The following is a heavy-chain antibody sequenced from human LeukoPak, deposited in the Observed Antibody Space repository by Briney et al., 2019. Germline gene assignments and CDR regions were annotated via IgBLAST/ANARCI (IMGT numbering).Heavy chain of an antibody. CDR2: INPSGGST. Sequence: ASVKVSCKASGYTFTGYYMHWVRQAPGQGLEWMGIINPSGGSTSYAQKFQGRVTMTRDTSTSTVYMELSSLRSEDTAVYYCAREKYYYDSSGYWFDPWGQGTLVTVSS. CDR3: AREKYYYDSSGYWFDP. CDR1: GYTFTGYY. J-gene: IGHJ5*02. V-gene: IGHV1-46*01. D-gene: IGHD3-22*01.